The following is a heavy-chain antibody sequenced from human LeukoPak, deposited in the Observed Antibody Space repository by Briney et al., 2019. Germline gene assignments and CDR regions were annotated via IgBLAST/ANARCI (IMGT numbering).Heavy chain of an antibody. J-gene: IGHJ4*02. CDR3: AKEPSAGTTFDY. Sequence: GGSLRLSRVVSGFDFSGFPMSWVRQAPGKGLEWVSGISTSGVSTYYADSVKGRFTISRDNSKNTVYLQLNSLRGGDTAVYYCAKEPSAGTTFDYWGQGALVTVSS. CDR1: GFDFSGFP. V-gene: IGHV3-23*01. CDR2: ISTSGVST. D-gene: IGHD6-13*01.